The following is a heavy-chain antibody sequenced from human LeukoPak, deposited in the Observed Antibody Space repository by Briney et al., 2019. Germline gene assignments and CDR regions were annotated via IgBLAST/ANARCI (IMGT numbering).Heavy chain of an antibody. D-gene: IGHD3-10*01. V-gene: IGHV4-4*07. CDR2: IYTSGST. Sequence: PSETLSLTCTVSGGSISSYYWSWIRQPAGKGLEWIGRIYTSGSTNYNPSLKSRVTMSVDTSKNQFSLKLSSVTAADTAVYYCARDYYGSGCIFLVAFDIWGQGTVVTVSS. J-gene: IGHJ3*02. CDR1: GGSISSYY. CDR3: ARDYYGSGCIFLVAFDI.